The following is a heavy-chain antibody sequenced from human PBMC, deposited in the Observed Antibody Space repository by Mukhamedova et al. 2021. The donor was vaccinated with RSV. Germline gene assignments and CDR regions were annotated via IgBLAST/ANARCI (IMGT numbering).Heavy chain of an antibody. CDR3: ARDYEHGSIDW. J-gene: IGHJ4*02. D-gene: IGHD3-3*01. Sequence: GLQWVAAINEDGRDEYYVDSVKGRFTISRDNAKNSLYLQMNSLRDEDTAIYYCARDYEHGSIDWLGQGTLVLVSS. CDR2: INEDGRDE. V-gene: IGHV3-7*01.